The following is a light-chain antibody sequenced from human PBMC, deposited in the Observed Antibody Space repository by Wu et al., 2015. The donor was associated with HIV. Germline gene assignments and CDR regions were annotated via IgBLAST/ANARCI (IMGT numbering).Light chain of an antibody. Sequence: EIVLTQSPGTLSLSPGGRATLSCRASQSVDSNYLAWYQQKPGQAPRLVIYGASSRATGIPDRFSGSGSGTDFTLTISRLEPEDSAVFYCQQYGSSPPITFGQGTRLEIK. CDR3: QQYGSSPPIT. CDR1: QSVDSNY. CDR2: GAS. V-gene: IGKV3-20*01. J-gene: IGKJ5*01.